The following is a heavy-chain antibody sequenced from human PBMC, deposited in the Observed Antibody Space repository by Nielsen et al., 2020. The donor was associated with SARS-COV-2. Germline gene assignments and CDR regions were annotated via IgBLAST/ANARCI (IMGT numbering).Heavy chain of an antibody. CDR2: ISWNSGSI. Sequence: GGSLRLSCAASGFTFDDYAMHWVRQAPGKGLEWVSGISWNSGSIGYADSVRGRFTISRDNAKNSLYLQMNSLRAEDTALYYCAKGFYGSGGGPDYWGQGTLVIVSS. CDR1: GFTFDDYA. CDR3: AKGFYGSGGGPDY. V-gene: IGHV3-9*01. D-gene: IGHD3-10*01. J-gene: IGHJ4*02.